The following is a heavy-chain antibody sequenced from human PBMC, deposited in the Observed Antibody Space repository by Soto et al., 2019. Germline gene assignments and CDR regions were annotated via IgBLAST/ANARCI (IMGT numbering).Heavy chain of an antibody. Sequence: QVQLVESGGGVVQPGRSLRLSCAASGFTFSSYAMHWVRQAPGKGLEWVAVISYDGSNKYYADSVKGRFTISRDNSKNTLYLQMNSLGAEDTAVYYCARTTYGSGWWFAPWGQGTLVTVSS. D-gene: IGHD3-10*01. V-gene: IGHV3-30-3*01. CDR2: ISYDGSNK. CDR3: ARTTYGSGWWFAP. CDR1: GFTFSSYA. J-gene: IGHJ5*02.